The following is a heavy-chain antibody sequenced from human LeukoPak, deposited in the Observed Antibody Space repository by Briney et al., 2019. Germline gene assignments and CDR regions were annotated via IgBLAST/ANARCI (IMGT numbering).Heavy chain of an antibody. D-gene: IGHD3-10*01. J-gene: IGHJ4*02. Sequence: PGGSLRLSCAASGFTFSSYWMSWVRQAPGKGLEWVANIKQDGSEKYYVDSVKGRFTISRDNAKNSLYLQMNSLRAEDTAVYYCARDGADLWFGDYYYDYWGQGTLVTVSS. V-gene: IGHV3-7*01. CDR3: ARDGADLWFGDYYYDY. CDR2: IKQDGSEK. CDR1: GFTFSSYW.